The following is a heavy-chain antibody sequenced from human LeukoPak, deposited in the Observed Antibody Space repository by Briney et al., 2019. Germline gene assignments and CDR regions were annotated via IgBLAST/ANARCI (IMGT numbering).Heavy chain of an antibody. CDR2: ISYDGSNK. Sequence: RSLRLSCAASGFTSSSYGIHWVRQAPDKGLEWVAVISYDGSNKYYADSVKGRFTISRDNSKNTLYLQMNSLRAEDTAVYYCAKGGYSSSWYGSFDYWGQGTLVTVSS. V-gene: IGHV3-30*18. J-gene: IGHJ4*02. D-gene: IGHD6-13*01. CDR1: GFTSSSYG. CDR3: AKGGYSSSWYGSFDY.